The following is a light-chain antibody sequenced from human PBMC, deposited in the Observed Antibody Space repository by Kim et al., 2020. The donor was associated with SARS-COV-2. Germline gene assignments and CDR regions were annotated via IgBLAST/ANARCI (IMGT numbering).Light chain of an antibody. CDR2: GAS. V-gene: IGKV3-15*01. CDR3: QQYNNWPPLT. Sequence: EIVMTQSPATLSVSPGERATLSCRASQSVSSNLAWYHQKPGQAPRLLIYGASTRATGIPARFSGSGSGTEFTLTISSLQSEDFGVYYCQQYNNWPPLTLGGGTKVEI. CDR1: QSVSSN. J-gene: IGKJ4*01.